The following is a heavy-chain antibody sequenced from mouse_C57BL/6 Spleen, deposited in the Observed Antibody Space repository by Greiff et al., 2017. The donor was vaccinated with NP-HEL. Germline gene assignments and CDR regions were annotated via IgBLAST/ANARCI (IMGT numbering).Heavy chain of an antibody. Sequence: VKLVESGAELVRPGASVKLSCKASGYTFTDYYINWVKQRPGQGLEWIARIYPGSGNTYYNEKFKGKATLTAEKSSSTAYMQLSGLTSEDSAVYFCARGSFDYWGQGTTLTVSS. CDR2: IYPGSGNT. V-gene: IGHV1-76*01. CDR3: ARGSFDY. CDR1: GYTFTDYY. J-gene: IGHJ2*01.